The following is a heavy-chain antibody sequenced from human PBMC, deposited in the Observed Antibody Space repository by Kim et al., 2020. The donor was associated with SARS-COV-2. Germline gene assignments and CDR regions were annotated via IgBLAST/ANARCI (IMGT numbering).Heavy chain of an antibody. D-gene: IGHD3-10*01. CDR2: INAGNGNT. CDR3: ARVAGLLWFGEGLEYFQH. Sequence: ASVKVSCKASGYTFTSYAMHWVRQAPGQRLEWMGWINAGNGNTKYSQKFQGRVTITRDTSASTAYMELSSLRSEDTAVYYCARVAGLLWFGEGLEYFQHWGQGTLVTVSS. J-gene: IGHJ1*01. CDR1: GYTFTSYA. V-gene: IGHV1-3*01.